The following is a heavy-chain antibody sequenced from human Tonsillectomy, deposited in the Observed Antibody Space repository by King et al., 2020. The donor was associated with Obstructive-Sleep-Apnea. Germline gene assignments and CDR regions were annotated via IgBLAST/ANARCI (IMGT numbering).Heavy chain of an antibody. D-gene: IGHD5-18*01. CDR1: GFTFSDXY. CDR2: ISSSGSXI. CDR3: AGDGFGSYSYGYPYYFDY. J-gene: IGHJ4*02. V-gene: IGHV3-11*01. Sequence: VQLVESGGGLVKPGGSLRXSXAXSGFTFSDXYMSWIRQAPGKGLEWVSYISSSGSXIYXADSVKGRFTISRDNAKNSLYLQMNSLRAEDTAVYYCAGDGFGSYSYGYPYYFDYWGQGTLVTVSS.